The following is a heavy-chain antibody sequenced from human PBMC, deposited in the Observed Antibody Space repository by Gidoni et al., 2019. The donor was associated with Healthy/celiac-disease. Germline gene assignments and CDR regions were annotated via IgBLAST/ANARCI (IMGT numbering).Heavy chain of an antibody. Sequence: QVQLQESGPGLVKPSETLSLTCTVSGGSISSYYWSWIRQPPGKGLEWIGYIYYSGSTNYNPSLKSRVTIAVDTSKNQFSLKLSSVTAADTAVYYCARGKFRAHFDYWGQGTLVTVSS. CDR1: GGSISSYY. J-gene: IGHJ4*02. CDR2: IYYSGST. V-gene: IGHV4-59*01. CDR3: ARGKFRAHFDY.